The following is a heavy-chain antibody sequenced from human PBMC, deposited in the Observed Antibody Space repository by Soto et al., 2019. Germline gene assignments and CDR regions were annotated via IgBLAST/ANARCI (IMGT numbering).Heavy chain of an antibody. V-gene: IGHV5-51*01. Sequence: GESLKISCEASGYGFTGYWIVWVRQMPGKGLEWMGIVYPSDSRTKYSPSFQGQVTISADTSTSTTYLQWTSLKASDTAIYYCARGNVANWFGPWGQGTLVTFSS. CDR2: VYPSDSRT. J-gene: IGHJ5*02. CDR1: GYGFTGYW. CDR3: ARGNVANWFGP.